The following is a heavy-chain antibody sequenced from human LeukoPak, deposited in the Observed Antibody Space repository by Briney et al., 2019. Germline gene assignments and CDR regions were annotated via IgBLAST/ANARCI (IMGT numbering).Heavy chain of an antibody. Sequence: SETLSLTCAASGGSISSSNWWSWVRQPPGKGLEWIGEIYHSGSTNYNPSLKSRVTISVDKSKNQFSLKLSSVTAADTAVYYCARDLGQWPYGMDVWGKGTTVTVSS. J-gene: IGHJ6*04. V-gene: IGHV4-4*02. D-gene: IGHD3-16*01. CDR2: IYHSGST. CDR3: ARDLGQWPYGMDV. CDR1: GGSISSSNW.